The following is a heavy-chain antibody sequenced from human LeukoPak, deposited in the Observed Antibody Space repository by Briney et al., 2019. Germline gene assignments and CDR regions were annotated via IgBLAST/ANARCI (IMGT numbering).Heavy chain of an antibody. CDR2: IKRTTDGGTT. CDR3: ATDWGRD. V-gene: IGHV3-15*01. J-gene: IGHJ4*02. D-gene: IGHD3-16*01. CDR1: GFTFTNAW. Sequence: PGGSLRLSCAASGFTFTNAWMAWVRQASGKGLEWVGRIKRTTDGGTTDYASPVKGRLTISRDDAKRTLYLQMNSLKTEDTAVYYCATDWGRDWGQGTLVTVSS.